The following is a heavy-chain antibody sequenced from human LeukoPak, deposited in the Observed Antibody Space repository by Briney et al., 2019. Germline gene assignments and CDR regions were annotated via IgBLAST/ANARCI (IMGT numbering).Heavy chain of an antibody. Sequence: GGSLRLSCAASGFTFSSSAMHWVRQAPGKGLEWVAVISYDGSNKYYADSVKGRFTISRDNSKNTLYLQMNSLRAEDTAVYYCARDRGSGWTFDYWGQGTLVTVSS. V-gene: IGHV3-30*04. CDR2: ISYDGSNK. CDR3: ARDRGSGWTFDY. CDR1: GFTFSSSA. D-gene: IGHD6-19*01. J-gene: IGHJ4*02.